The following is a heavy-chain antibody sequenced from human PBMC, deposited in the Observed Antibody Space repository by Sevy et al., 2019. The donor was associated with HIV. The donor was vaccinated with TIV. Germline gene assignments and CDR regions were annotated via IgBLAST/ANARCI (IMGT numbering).Heavy chain of an antibody. CDR1: GLTFTSHY. CDR2: MNPGGGGT. J-gene: IGHJ4*02. Sequence: ASVKVSCKASGLTFTSHYMHWVRQAPGQGLEWMGMMNPGGGGTSYAQKFQGRVTMTRDTSTSTVLMELSSLRSEDTAVYYCAAGPEIALWSPPVGHWGQGTLVTVSS. V-gene: IGHV1-46*01. D-gene: IGHD5-18*01. CDR3: AAGPEIALWSPPVGH.